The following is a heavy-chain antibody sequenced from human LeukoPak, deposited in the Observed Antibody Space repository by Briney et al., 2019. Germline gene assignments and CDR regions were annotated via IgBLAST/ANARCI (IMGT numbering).Heavy chain of an antibody. V-gene: IGHV1-69*13. CDR3: ARAPYYYDSSGYYGYYFDY. J-gene: IGHJ4*02. CDR2: IIPIFGTA. CDR1: GGTFSSYA. Sequence: RASVKVSCKASGGTFSSYAISWVRQAPGQGLEWMGGIIPIFGTANYAQKFQGRVTITADESTSTAYMELSSLRSEDTAVYYCARAPYYYDSSGYYGYYFDYWGQGTLVTVSS. D-gene: IGHD3-22*01.